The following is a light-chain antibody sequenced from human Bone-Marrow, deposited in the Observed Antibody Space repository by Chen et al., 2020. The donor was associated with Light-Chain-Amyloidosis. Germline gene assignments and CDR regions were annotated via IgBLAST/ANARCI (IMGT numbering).Light chain of an antibody. CDR3: AAWDDRLNGWV. CDR1: RSNIGINH. Sequence: QSVLTQPPSASGTPGQRITISCFGSRSNIGINHVYWYQQLPGTAPKLFMYKSDQRPSGVPDRFAGSKSGGSASLAISGLRSEDEADYYCAAWDDRLNGWVFGGGTKLTVL. V-gene: IGLV1-47*01. J-gene: IGLJ3*02. CDR2: KSD.